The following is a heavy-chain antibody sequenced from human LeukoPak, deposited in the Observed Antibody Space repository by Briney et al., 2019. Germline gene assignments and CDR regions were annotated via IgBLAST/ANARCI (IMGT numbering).Heavy chain of an antibody. CDR2: IYYSGST. Sequence: SETLSLTCTVSGGSISSYYWSWIRQPPGKGLEWIGYIYYSGSTNYNPSLKSRVTISVDTSKNQFSLKLSSVTAADTAVYYCARSIAAAGRRRDFDYWGQGTLVTASS. D-gene: IGHD6-13*01. CDR1: GGSISSYY. J-gene: IGHJ4*02. V-gene: IGHV4-59*08. CDR3: ARSIAAAGRRRDFDY.